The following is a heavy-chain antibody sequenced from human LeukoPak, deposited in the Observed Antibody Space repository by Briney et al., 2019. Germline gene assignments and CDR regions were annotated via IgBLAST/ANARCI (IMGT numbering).Heavy chain of an antibody. V-gene: IGHV3-23*01. CDR2: ISGSGGST. CDR3: ARGPFASGSYSLYGYGSVFDY. Sequence: GGSLRLSCAASGFTFSSYGMSWVRQAPGKGLEWVSAISGSGGSTYYADSVKGRFTISRDNSKNTLYLQMNSLRAEDTAVYYCARGPFASGSYSLYGYGSVFDYWGQGTLVTVSS. J-gene: IGHJ4*02. CDR1: GFTFSSYG. D-gene: IGHD3-10*01.